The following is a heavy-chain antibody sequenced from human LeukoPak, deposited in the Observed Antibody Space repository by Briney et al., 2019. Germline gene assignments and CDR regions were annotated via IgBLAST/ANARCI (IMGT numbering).Heavy chain of an antibody. CDR3: ARGIRESSRLLYYFDY. V-gene: IGHV3-48*04. Sequence: GSLRLSCAASGFTFSSYSMNWVRQAPGKGLEWVSYISSSSSTIYYADSVKGRFTISRDNAKNSLYLQMSSLRAEDTALYYCARGIRESSRLLYYFDYWGQGTLVTVSS. D-gene: IGHD3-10*01. CDR1: GFTFSSYS. J-gene: IGHJ4*02. CDR2: ISSSSSTI.